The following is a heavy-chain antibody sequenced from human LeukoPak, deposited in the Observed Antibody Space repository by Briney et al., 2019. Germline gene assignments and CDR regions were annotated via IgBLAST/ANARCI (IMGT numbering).Heavy chain of an antibody. CDR2: INPSGGST. Sequence: ASVKVSCKASGYTFTSYYMHWVRQAPGQGLEWMGIINPSGGSTSYAQKFQGRVTMTRDTPTSTVYMELSSLRSEDTAVYYCARGGSDDYGDYDFDYWGQGTLVTVSS. CDR3: ARGGSDDYGDYDFDY. CDR1: GYTFTSYY. D-gene: IGHD4-17*01. J-gene: IGHJ4*02. V-gene: IGHV1-46*01.